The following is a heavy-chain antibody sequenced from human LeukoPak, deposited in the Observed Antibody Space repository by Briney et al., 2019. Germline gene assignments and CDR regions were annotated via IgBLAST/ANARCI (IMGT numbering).Heavy chain of an antibody. Sequence: SETLSLTCTVSGGSISSSSYYWGWIRQPPGKGLEWIGSIYYSGSTYYNPSLKSRFTISVDTSKNQFSLKLSSVTAADTAVYYCARGSYSSLSDWGQGTLVTVSS. CDR2: IYYSGST. CDR3: ARGSYSSLSD. J-gene: IGHJ4*02. D-gene: IGHD6-13*01. CDR1: GGSISSSSYY. V-gene: IGHV4-39*07.